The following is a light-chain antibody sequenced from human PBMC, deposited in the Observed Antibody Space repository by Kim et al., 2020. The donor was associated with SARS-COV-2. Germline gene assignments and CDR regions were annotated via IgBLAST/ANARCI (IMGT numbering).Light chain of an antibody. Sequence: VTISCTGSISNVGAGYDVHWYQQLPGTAPKLLIYGNSNRPSGVPDRCSGSKSGTSASLAITGLQAEDEADYYCQSYDSSLSGHVVFGGGTKLTVL. CDR1: ISNVGAGYD. CDR2: GNS. CDR3: QSYDSSLSGHVV. J-gene: IGLJ2*01. V-gene: IGLV1-40*01.